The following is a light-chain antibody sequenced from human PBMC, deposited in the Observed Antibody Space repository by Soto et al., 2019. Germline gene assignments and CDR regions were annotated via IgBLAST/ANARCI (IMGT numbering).Light chain of an antibody. J-gene: IGKJ1*01. CDR3: QQYDSSPRT. V-gene: IGKV3-11*01. CDR2: DAS. CDR1: QSVSSY. Sequence: EIVLTQSPATLSLSPGERATLSCRASQSVSSYLAWYQQKPGQAPRLLIYDASNRATGIPARFSGSGSGTDFTLTFSSLEPEDFAVYYCQQYDSSPRTFGQGTKVEIK.